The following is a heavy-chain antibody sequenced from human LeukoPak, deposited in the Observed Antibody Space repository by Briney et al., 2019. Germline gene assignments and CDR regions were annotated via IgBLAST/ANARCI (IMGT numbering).Heavy chain of an antibody. Sequence: SETLSLTCTISGGSSSSYYWSWIRQPPGKGLEWIGYIHYSGSTNYNPSLKSRATISLDTSKNQVSLKLSSVTAADTAVYYCARRASGGYPDYFDYWGQGTLVTVSS. D-gene: IGHD1-26*01. V-gene: IGHV4-59*08. CDR3: ARRASGGYPDYFDY. CDR2: IHYSGST. CDR1: GGSSSSYY. J-gene: IGHJ4*02.